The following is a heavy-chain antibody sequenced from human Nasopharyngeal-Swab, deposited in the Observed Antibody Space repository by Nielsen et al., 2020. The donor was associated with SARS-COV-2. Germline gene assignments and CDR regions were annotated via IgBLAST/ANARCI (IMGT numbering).Heavy chain of an antibody. V-gene: IGHV3-11*01. Sequence: WIRQPPGKGLEWVSDISSSDSIRYYADSVKGRFTISRDNAKNSLYLQMNSLRAEDTAVYYCARAGAVAGTSRPRYYYGMDVWGQGTTVTVSS. D-gene: IGHD6-19*01. CDR3: ARAGAVAGTSRPRYYYGMDV. CDR2: ISSSDSIR. J-gene: IGHJ6*02.